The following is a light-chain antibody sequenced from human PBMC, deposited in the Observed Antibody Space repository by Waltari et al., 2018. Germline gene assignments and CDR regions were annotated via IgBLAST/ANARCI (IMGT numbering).Light chain of an antibody. J-gene: IGKJ1*01. Sequence: ILMNQSPDSLAEFLGERATIDCTSRQSVFYRSDNKNYLAWYQHKPGQPPKLLFYWASTRESGVPDRFSASGSGTDFTLTINNLQAEDVAVYYCQQYYRSRTFGQGTKVEIK. CDR1: QSVFYRSDNKNY. V-gene: IGKV4-1*01. CDR2: WAS. CDR3: QQYYRSRT.